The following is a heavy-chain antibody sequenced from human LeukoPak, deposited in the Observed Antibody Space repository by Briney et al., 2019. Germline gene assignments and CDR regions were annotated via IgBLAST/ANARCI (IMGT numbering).Heavy chain of an antibody. V-gene: IGHV4-39*07. CDR2: IYYSGST. CDR3: AVLYGSGSYFDY. Sequence: SETLSLTCTVSGGSISSSSYYWGWIRQPPGKGLEWIGSIYYSGSTYYNPSLKSRVTISVDTSKNQFSLKLSSVTAADTAVYYCAVLYGSGSYFDYWGQGTLVTVSS. J-gene: IGHJ4*02. D-gene: IGHD3-10*01. CDR1: GGSISSSSYY.